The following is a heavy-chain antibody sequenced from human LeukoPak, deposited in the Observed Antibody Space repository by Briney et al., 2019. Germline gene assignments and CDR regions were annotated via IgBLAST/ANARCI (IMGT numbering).Heavy chain of an antibody. D-gene: IGHD6-19*01. V-gene: IGHV3-48*02. CDR1: GFTFSSYS. CDR3: ARDRSSSSGWPVFEY. Sequence: GGSLRLSCAASGFTFSSYSMNWVRQAPGKGLEWVSFISSSTTEYQAESVKGRFTISRDNARNSLFLQMDSLRDEDTAVYYCARDRSSSSGWPVFEYWGQGALVTVSS. CDR2: ISSSTTE. J-gene: IGHJ4*02.